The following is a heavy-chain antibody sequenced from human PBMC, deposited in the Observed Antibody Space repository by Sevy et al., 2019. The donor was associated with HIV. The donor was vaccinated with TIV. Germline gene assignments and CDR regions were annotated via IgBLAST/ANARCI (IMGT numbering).Heavy chain of an antibody. CDR3: ARVSGIVRATTISYFDY. V-gene: IGHV1-69*13. CDR2: IIPIFGTA. CDR1: GGTFSSYA. J-gene: IGHJ4*02. D-gene: IGHD1-26*01. Sequence: ASVKVSCKASGGTFSSYAISWVRQAPGQGLEWMGGIIPIFGTANYAQKFQGRVTITADESTSTAYMELSSLRSEDTAVDYGARVSGIVRATTISYFDYWGQGTLVTVSS.